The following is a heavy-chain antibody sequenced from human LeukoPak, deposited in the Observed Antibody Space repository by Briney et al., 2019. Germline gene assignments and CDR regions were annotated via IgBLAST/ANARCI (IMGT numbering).Heavy chain of an antibody. CDR2: ISGSGDNT. J-gene: IGHJ4*02. CDR1: GFTFSSYA. CDR3: AKGHYYGSGSLDY. Sequence: GGSPRLSCAASGFTFSSYAMSWVRQAPGKGLEWVSGISGSGDNTYYADSVKGRFTISRDNSKNTLYVQMNSLRAEDTAVYYCAKGHYYGSGSLDYWGQGTLVTVSS. V-gene: IGHV3-23*01. D-gene: IGHD3-10*01.